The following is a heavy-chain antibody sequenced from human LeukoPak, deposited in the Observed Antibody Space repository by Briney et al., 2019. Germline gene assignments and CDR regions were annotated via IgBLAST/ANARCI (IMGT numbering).Heavy chain of an antibody. V-gene: IGHV4-34*01. CDR1: GESFSGYY. CDR2: VNYVGDT. Sequence: SETLSLTCAVYGESFSGYYWSWIRQFPGKGLEWIGEVNYVGDTNYNPSLKTRVTISVDTSKNQFSLKLSSVTAADTAVYYCARSTIFGVVWTDYWGQGTLVTVSS. J-gene: IGHJ4*02. CDR3: ARSTIFGVVWTDY. D-gene: IGHD3-3*01.